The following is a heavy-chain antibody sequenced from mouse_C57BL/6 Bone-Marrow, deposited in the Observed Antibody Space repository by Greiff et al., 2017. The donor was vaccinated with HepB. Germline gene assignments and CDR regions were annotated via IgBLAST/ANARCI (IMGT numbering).Heavy chain of an antibody. Sequence: VQLKQSGPELVKPGASVKMSCKASGYTFTDYNMHWVKQSHGKSLEWIGYINPNNGGTSYNQKFKGKATLTVNKSSSTAYMELRSLTSEDSAVYYCAAKRYAMDYWGQGTSVTVSS. CDR3: AAKRYAMDY. CDR2: INPNNGGT. V-gene: IGHV1-22*01. CDR1: GYTFTDYN. J-gene: IGHJ4*01.